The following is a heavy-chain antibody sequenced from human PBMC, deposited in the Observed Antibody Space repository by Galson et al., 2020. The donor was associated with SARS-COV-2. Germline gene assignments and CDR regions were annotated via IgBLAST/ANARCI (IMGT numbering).Heavy chain of an antibody. CDR1: EFTFSGYT. Sequence: GESLKISCVASEFTFSGYTIHWVRQAPGKGLEWVSSISSSSSFIYFADSVKGRFTISRDNAKNSLYLQMNTLRAEDTAVYYCARDGGGDFWSGYGMDVWGQGTTVTVS. V-gene: IGHV3-21*01. CDR3: ARDGGGDFWSGYGMDV. D-gene: IGHD3-3*01. CDR2: ISSSSSFI. J-gene: IGHJ6*02.